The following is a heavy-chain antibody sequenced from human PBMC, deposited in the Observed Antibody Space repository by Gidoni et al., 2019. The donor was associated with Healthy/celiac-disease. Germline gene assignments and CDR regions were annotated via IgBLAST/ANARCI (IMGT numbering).Heavy chain of an antibody. CDR3: ARGRSGGYCSGGSCYSSRIFDY. CDR1: GFAFSSYD. Sequence: EVQLVESGGGWVQPGGSLRLSCAAAGFAFSSYDMHWVPQAQGKGLEDVSASSSNGGSTDDANSVKGRFTISIDKSNNSLYLHMGSLRAEDMAVYYCARGRSGGYCSGGSCYSSRIFDYWGQGTLVTVSS. CDR2: SSSNGGST. V-gene: IGHV3-64*01. D-gene: IGHD2-15*01. J-gene: IGHJ4*02.